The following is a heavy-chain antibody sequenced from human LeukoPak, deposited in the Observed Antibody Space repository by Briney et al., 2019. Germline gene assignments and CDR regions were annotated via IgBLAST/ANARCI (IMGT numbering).Heavy chain of an antibody. D-gene: IGHD6-13*01. CDR1: GGSISSSSYY. Sequence: SETLSLTCTVSGGSISSSSYYWGWIRQPPGKGLEWIGSIYYSGSTYYNPSLKSRVTISVDTPKNQFSLKLSSVTAADTAVYYCARRPLAAAAHFDYWGQGTLVTVSS. J-gene: IGHJ4*02. CDR3: ARRPLAAAAHFDY. V-gene: IGHV4-39*01. CDR2: IYYSGST.